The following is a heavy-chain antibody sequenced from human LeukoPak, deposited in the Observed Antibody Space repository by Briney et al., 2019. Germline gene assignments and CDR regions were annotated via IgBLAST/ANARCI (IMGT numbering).Heavy chain of an antibody. D-gene: IGHD1-26*01. CDR2: MYYSGNI. Sequence: PSETLSLTCTVSGGSISSSTYYWGWIRQPPGKGLEWIGSMYYSGNIYYNPSLKSRVTISVDTSKNQLSLKLSSVTAADTAVYYCARFLGGGSYCWFDPWGQGTLVTVSS. J-gene: IGHJ5*02. CDR3: ARFLGGGSYCWFDP. V-gene: IGHV4-39*07. CDR1: GGSISSSTYY.